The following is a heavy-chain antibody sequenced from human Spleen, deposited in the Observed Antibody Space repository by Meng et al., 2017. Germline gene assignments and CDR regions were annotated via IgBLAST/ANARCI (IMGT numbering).Heavy chain of an antibody. Sequence: QLQLQESGPGLVKPSETLSLTCTVSGGSISTNNYYWGWIRLPPGKGLEYIGSIYHTGSTYYNPSLKSRVTISVDTSKSHFSLNLNSVTAADTAVYYCVRHAGGTSKFGPWGQGTLVTVSS. J-gene: IGHJ5*02. CDR3: VRHAGGTSKFGP. CDR1: GGSISTNNYY. CDR2: IYHTGST. V-gene: IGHV4-39*01. D-gene: IGHD4-23*01.